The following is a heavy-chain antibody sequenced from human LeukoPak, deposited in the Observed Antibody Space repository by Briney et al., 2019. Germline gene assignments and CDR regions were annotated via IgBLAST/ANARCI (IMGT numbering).Heavy chain of an antibody. V-gene: IGHV3-30*18. D-gene: IGHD3-22*01. J-gene: IGHJ4*02. CDR3: AKEFTYYYGSSGYRPYYFDY. CDR1: GFTFSSYG. Sequence: GRSLRLSCAASGFTFSSYGMHWVRQAPGKGLEWVAVISYDGSNKYYADSVKGRFTISRDNSKNTLYLQMNSLRAEDTAVYYCAKEFTYYYGSSGYRPYYFDYWGQGTLVTVSS. CDR2: ISYDGSNK.